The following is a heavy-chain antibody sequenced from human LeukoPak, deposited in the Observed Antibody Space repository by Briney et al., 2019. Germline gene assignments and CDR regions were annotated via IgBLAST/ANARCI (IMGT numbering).Heavy chain of an antibody. CDR1: GFTFSSYW. V-gene: IGHV3-74*01. J-gene: IGHJ4*02. D-gene: IGHD6-13*01. CDR2: INSDGSST. CDR3: ARLGSWSEFDY. Sequence: GGSLRLSCAASGFTFSSYWMHWVRQAPGKGLVWVSRINSDGSSTRYADSVKGRFTISRDNAKNTLYLQMNSLRAEDTAVYYCARLGSWSEFDYWGQGTLVTVSS.